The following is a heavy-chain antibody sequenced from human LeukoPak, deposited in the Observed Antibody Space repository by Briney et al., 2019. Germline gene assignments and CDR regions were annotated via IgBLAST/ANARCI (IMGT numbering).Heavy chain of an antibody. J-gene: IGHJ4*02. D-gene: IGHD3-3*01. Sequence: GGSLRLSCAASEFTFSSYNMNWVRQAPGKGLEWVSSISSSSYIYYADSVKGRFTISRDNAKNSLYLQMNSLRAEDTAVYYCAREIFWSGYYSNLHFDYWGQGTLVTVSS. CDR2: ISSSSYI. CDR3: AREIFWSGYYSNLHFDY. CDR1: EFTFSSYN. V-gene: IGHV3-21*01.